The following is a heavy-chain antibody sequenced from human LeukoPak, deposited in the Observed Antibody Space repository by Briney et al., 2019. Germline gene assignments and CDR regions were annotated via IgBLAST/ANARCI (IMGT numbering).Heavy chain of an antibody. J-gene: IGHJ2*01. V-gene: IGHV3-23*01. CDR2: ISSSGSGDNT. D-gene: IGHD4-23*01. Sequence: GGSLRLSCAASGVTLSSFAMSWARQAPGKGLEWGSGISSSGSGDNTYYADSVKGRFTISRDSSKNTLFLHMNTLRAEDTAIYYCAKDRTVEASYWYFDLWGRGTLVTVSS. CDR1: GVTLSSFA. CDR3: AKDRTVEASYWYFDL.